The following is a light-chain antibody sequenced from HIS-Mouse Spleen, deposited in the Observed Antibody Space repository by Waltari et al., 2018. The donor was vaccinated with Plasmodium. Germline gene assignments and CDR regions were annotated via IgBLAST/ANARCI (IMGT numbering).Light chain of an antibody. CDR3: YSAADNNRV. J-gene: IGLJ3*02. CDR1: VLAKKY. V-gene: IGLV3-27*01. CDR2: NDS. Sequence: SYELTQPSSVSVSPGQTARITCSGDVLAKKYARWFQQTPGQAPVLVIYNDSVRPSGIPERFSGSSSGTTVTLTISGAQVEDEADYYCYSAADNNRVFGGGTKLTVL.